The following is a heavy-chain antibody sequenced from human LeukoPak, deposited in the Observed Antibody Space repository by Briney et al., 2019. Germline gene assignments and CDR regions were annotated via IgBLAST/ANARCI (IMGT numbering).Heavy chain of an antibody. Sequence: ASVKVSCKASGYTFTGYYMHLVRQAPGQGLEWMGRINPNSGGTNYAQKFQGRVTMTRDTSISTAYMELSRLRSDDTAVYYCARDGGYSSSSGYWGQGTLVTVSS. D-gene: IGHD6-6*01. J-gene: IGHJ4*02. CDR2: INPNSGGT. V-gene: IGHV1-2*06. CDR1: GYTFTGYY. CDR3: ARDGGYSSSSGY.